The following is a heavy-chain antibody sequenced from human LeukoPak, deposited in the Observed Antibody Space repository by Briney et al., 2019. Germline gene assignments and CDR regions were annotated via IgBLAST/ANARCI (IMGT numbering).Heavy chain of an antibody. D-gene: IGHD6-19*01. CDR2: RNQDESER. CDR1: GFIFSRYW. CDR3: ARYGNGEWLAHYAFDV. J-gene: IGHJ3*01. Sequence: GGSLRLSFATSGFIFSRYWMSWVRQAPGKGLEWVANRNQDESERNYVDSVKGRFTISRDNAKNSLDLQMNSLRAEDTAVYYCARYGNGEWLAHYAFDVWGQGTMVTVAS. V-gene: IGHV3-7*01.